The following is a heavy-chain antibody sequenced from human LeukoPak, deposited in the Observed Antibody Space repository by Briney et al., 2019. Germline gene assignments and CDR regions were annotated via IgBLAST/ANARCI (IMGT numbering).Heavy chain of an antibody. CDR3: ARDGAYSGYEFDY. V-gene: IGHV1-46*01. Sequence: RGASVKVSCKASGYTFTRYYMHWVRQAPGQGLEWIGIINPSGGSTTYAQQFHGRVTMTRDTSTSTVYMELSSLRSEDTAVYHCARDGAYSGYEFDYWGQGTLVTVSS. D-gene: IGHD5-12*01. J-gene: IGHJ4*02. CDR1: GYTFTRYY. CDR2: INPSGGST.